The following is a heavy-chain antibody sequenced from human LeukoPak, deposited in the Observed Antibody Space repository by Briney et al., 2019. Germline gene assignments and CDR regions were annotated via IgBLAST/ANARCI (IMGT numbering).Heavy chain of an antibody. CDR2: ISDSGGRI. V-gene: IGHV3-23*01. CDR1: GFTFNSYA. D-gene: IGHD6-19*01. CDR3: AREYSSGWYYFDY. J-gene: IGHJ4*02. Sequence: PGGSLRLSCAASGFTFNSYAMTWVRQAPGKGLEWVSLISDSGGRIYYADSVKGRSTISRDNSKNSLYLQMNSLRAEDTAVYYCAREYSSGWYYFDYWGQGTLVTVSS.